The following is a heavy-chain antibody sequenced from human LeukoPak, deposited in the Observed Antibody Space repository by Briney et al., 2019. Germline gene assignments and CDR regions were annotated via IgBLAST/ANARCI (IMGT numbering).Heavy chain of an antibody. CDR1: GYTFTSYD. J-gene: IGHJ5*02. Sequence: ASVKVSCKASGYTFTSYDINWVRQATGQGLEWMGWMNPNSGNTGYAQKFQGRVTMTRNTSISTAYMELSSLRSEDTAVYYCARDVSLIGRSLRPPPFDPWGQGTLVTVSS. V-gene: IGHV1-8*01. D-gene: IGHD4/OR15-4a*01. CDR3: ARDVSLIGRSLRPPPFDP. CDR2: MNPNSGNT.